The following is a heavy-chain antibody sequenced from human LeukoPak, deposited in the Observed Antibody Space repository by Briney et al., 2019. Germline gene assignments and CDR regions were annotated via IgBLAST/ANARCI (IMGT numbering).Heavy chain of an antibody. CDR2: ISGSGGST. J-gene: IGHJ4*02. CDR1: GFPFSSYA. CDR3: AKALVRGVVILPWDY. Sequence: GGSLRLSCAASGFPFSSYAMSWVRQAPGKGLEWVSAISGSGGSTYYADSVKGRFTISRDNSKNTLYLQMNSLRAEDTAVYYCAKALVRGVVILPWDYWGQGTLVTVSS. D-gene: IGHD3-3*01. V-gene: IGHV3-23*01.